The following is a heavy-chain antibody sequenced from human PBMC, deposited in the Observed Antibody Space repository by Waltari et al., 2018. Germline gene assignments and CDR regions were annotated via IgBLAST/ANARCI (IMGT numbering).Heavy chain of an antibody. J-gene: IGHJ2*01. CDR2: INHSGST. CDR1: GGSFSGYY. CDR3: ARERGYYDILTGYVNSYWYFDL. D-gene: IGHD3-9*01. Sequence: QVQLQQWGAGLLKPSETLSLTCAVYGGSFSGYYWSWLRQPPGKGLEWIGEINHSGSTNYNPSLKSRVTISVDTSKNQFSLKLSSVTAADTAVYYCARERGYYDILTGYVNSYWYFDLWGRGTLVTVSS. V-gene: IGHV4-34*01.